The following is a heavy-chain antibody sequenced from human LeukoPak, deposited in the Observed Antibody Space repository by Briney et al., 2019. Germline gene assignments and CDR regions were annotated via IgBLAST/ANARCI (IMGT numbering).Heavy chain of an antibody. J-gene: IGHJ6*04. D-gene: IGHD3-10*01. V-gene: IGHV4-34*01. Sequence: KASETLSLTCAVYGGSFSGYYWSWIRQPPGKGLEWIGEINHSGSTNYNPSLKSRVTISVDTSKNQFSLKLSSVTAADTAVYYCARRVLWFGELPAPRMDVWGKGTTVTVSS. CDR3: ARRVLWFGELPAPRMDV. CDR1: GGSFSGYY. CDR2: INHSGST.